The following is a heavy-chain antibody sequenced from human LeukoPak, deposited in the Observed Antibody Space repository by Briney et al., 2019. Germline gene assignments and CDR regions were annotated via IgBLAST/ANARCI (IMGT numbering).Heavy chain of an antibody. V-gene: IGHV1-2*02. CDR1: GYTFTGYY. CDR2: INPNSGGT. Sequence: ASVKVSCKASGYTFTGYYMHWVRQAPGQGLEWMGWINPNSGGTNYTQKFQGRVTMTRDTSISTAYMELSRLRSDDTAVYYCARGKQQLAKYFQHWGQGTLVTVSS. CDR3: ARGKQQLAKYFQH. D-gene: IGHD6-13*01. J-gene: IGHJ1*01.